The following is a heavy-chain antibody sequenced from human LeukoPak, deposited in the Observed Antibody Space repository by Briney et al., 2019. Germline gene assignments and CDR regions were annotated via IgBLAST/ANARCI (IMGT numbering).Heavy chain of an antibody. V-gene: IGHV5-51*01. J-gene: IGHJ5*02. CDR3: ARAQQQLVFVGGLVRGVGDFDP. CDR2: IYPGNFET. Sequence: GESLKISCKGSGYSFPSYWIAWVRQMPGKGLEWMGIIYPGNFETRYSPSFQGQVTISADKSISTAYLQWSSLKASDTAMYYCARAQQQLVFVGGLVRGVGDFDPWGQGTLVTVSS. D-gene: IGHD6-13*01. CDR1: GYSFPSYW.